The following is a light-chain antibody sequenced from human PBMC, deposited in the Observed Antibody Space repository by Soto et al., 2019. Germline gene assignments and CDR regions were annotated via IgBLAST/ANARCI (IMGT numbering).Light chain of an antibody. CDR2: EVS. Sequence: QSVLTQPASVSGSPGQSIAISCTGTSSDVGGYNYVSWYQHHPGKAPKLMIYEVSNRPSGVSSRFSGSKSGSTASLTISGLQAEDEGDYYCSSSTTSNTLVFGTGTQLTVL. V-gene: IGLV2-14*01. CDR1: SSDVGGYNY. CDR3: SSSTTSNTLV. J-gene: IGLJ7*01.